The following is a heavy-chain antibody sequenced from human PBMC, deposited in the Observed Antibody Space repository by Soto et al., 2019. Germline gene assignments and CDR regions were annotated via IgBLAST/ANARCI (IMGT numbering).Heavy chain of an antibody. V-gene: IGHV4-39*07. CDR2: IYYSGST. Sequence: SETLSLTCTVSGGSISSSSYYWGWIRQPPGKGLEWIGSIYYSGSTYYNPSLKSRVTISVDTSKNQFSLKLSSVTAADTAVYYCAREPLLEDSSGYYYYYGMDVWGQGTTVTVSS. J-gene: IGHJ6*02. CDR3: AREPLLEDSSGYYYYYGMDV. D-gene: IGHD3-22*01. CDR1: GGSISSSSYY.